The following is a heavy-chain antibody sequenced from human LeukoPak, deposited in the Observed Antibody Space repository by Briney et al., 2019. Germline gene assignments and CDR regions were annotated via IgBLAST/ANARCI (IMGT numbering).Heavy chain of an antibody. CDR2: ISGSGGST. J-gene: IGHJ6*03. CDR3: AKEARYGSGSAYYYYYYMDV. Sequence: GGSLRLSCAASGFTFSSYAMSWVRQAPGKGLEWVSAISGSGGSTYYADSVKGRFTISRDNSKNTLYLQMNSLRAEDTAVYYCAKEARYGSGSAYYYYYYMDVWGKGTTVTVSS. D-gene: IGHD3-10*01. V-gene: IGHV3-23*01. CDR1: GFTFSSYA.